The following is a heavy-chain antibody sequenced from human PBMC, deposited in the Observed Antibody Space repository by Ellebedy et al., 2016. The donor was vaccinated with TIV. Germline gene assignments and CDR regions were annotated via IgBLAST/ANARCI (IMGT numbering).Heavy chain of an antibody. V-gene: IGHV4-39*01. CDR2: IYYDGNT. J-gene: IGHJ4*02. CDR3: ARRTDSGSYYDYFNS. CDR1: GDSISSGGYY. Sequence: GSLRLSCTVSGDSISSGGYYWGWIRQPPGKGLEWIGTIYYDGNTYYNPSLKSRLTISVETSTNQFSLKLTSVTAADTAVYYCARRTDSGSYYDYFNSWGQGILVTVSS. D-gene: IGHD1-26*01.